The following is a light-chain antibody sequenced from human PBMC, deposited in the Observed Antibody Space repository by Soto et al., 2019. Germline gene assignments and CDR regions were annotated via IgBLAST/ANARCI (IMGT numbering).Light chain of an antibody. V-gene: IGLV4-60*02. Sequence: QPVLTQSSSASASLGSSVKLTCTLSSGHSSNIITWHQQQPGKAPRYLMRVERSGNYNKGSGVPDRFSGSSSGADRYLTISNLRFEDDADYYCEAWDSNSRVFGGGTKVTVL. J-gene: IGLJ3*02. CDR3: EAWDSNSRV. CDR2: VERSGNY. CDR1: SGHSSNI.